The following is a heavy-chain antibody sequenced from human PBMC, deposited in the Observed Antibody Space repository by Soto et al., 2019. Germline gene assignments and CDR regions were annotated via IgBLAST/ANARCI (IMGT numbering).Heavy chain of an antibody. CDR2: IYYSGRT. Sequence: SETLSLTCTVSGGSISSEDYYWSWIRQPPGKGLEWIGNIYYSGRTYYNPSLKSQVTISIDTSKNLFSLKLSSVTAADTAVYYCAREILTTQVAGTTSSSPFDVWGQGTMVTVSS. CDR1: GGSISSEDYY. CDR3: AREILTTQVAGTTSSSPFDV. D-gene: IGHD6-19*01. J-gene: IGHJ3*01. V-gene: IGHV4-30-4*01.